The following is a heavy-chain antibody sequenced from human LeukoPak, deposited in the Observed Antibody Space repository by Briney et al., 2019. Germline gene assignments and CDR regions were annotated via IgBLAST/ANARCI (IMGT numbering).Heavy chain of an antibody. CDR2: ISGSGGST. Sequence: GASLRLSCAASGFTFSSYAMSWVRQAPGKGLEWVSAISGSGGSTYYADSVKGRFTISRDNSKNTMYLQMNSRRAEDTAVYYCAKDRIPGEGLFDYWGQGTLVTVSS. V-gene: IGHV3-23*01. CDR3: AKDRIPGEGLFDY. CDR1: GFTFSSYA. D-gene: IGHD7-27*01. J-gene: IGHJ4*02.